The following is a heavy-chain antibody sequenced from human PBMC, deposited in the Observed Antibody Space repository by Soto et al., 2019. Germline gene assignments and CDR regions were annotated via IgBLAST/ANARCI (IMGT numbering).Heavy chain of an antibody. V-gene: IGHV4-31*03. CDR3: ARGIDSSGSPVK. Sequence: PSETLSLTCTVSGGSISSGGYYWSWIRQHPGKGLEWIGYIYYSGSTYYNPSLKSRVTISVDTSKNQFSLKLSSVTAADTAVYYCARGIDSSGSPVKWGQGTLVTVSS. J-gene: IGHJ4*02. D-gene: IGHD3-22*01. CDR1: GGSISSGGYY. CDR2: IYYSGST.